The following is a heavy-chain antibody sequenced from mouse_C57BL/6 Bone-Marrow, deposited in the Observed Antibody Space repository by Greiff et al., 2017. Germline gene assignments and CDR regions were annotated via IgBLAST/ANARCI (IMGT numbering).Heavy chain of an antibody. V-gene: IGHV1-80*01. CDR1: GYAFSSYW. D-gene: IGHD4-1*01. J-gene: IGHJ2*01. CDR2: IYPGDGDT. Sequence: QVQLKESGAELVKPGASVKISCKASGYAFSSYWMNWVKQRPGKGLEWIGQIYPGDGDTNYNGKFKGKATLTADKSSSTAYMQLSSLTSEDSAVYFCAGTRLYYFDYWGQGTTLTVSS. CDR3: AGTRLYYFDY.